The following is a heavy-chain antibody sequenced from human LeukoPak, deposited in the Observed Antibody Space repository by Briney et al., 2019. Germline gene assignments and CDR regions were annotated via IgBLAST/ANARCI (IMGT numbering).Heavy chain of an antibody. CDR2: ISTYNGNP. CDR3: ARARTLHNWFDP. V-gene: IGHV1-18*01. CDR1: GYTFTSYG. Sequence: ASVKVSCKASGYTFTSYGISWVRQAPGQGLEWMGWISTYNGNPNYAQNFRDRVTMTTDTPTTTAYMELSSLTSDDTAMYYCARARTLHNWFDPWGQGTLVPVSS. J-gene: IGHJ5*02. D-gene: IGHD1-7*01.